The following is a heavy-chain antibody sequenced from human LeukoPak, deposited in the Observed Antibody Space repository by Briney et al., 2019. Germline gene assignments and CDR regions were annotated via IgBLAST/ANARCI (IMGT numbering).Heavy chain of an antibody. J-gene: IGHJ4*02. D-gene: IGHD4-23*01. V-gene: IGHV3-15*01. CDR2: IKSKTDGGTI. Sequence: PGGSLRLSCAASGFTFTNAWMSWVRQAPGKGLEWVGRIKSKTDGGTIDYAAPVKGRFTFSRDDSKNTLHLQMNSLKTEDTAVYYCTTLRYGGNVYWGQGTLVTVSS. CDR3: TTLRYGGNVY. CDR1: GFTFTNAW.